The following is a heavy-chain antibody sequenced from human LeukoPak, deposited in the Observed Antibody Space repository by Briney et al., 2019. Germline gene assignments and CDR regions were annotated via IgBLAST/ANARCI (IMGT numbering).Heavy chain of an antibody. CDR1: GFTFSSYS. Sequence: PGGSLSLSCAASGFTFSSYSMNWVRQAPGKGLEWVSYISSSGGTIYYADSLKGRFTISRDNAKNSLYLQMNSLRAEDTAVYYCARDGGSTSSEYRGQGTLVTVSS. J-gene: IGHJ4*02. V-gene: IGHV3-48*01. CDR3: ARDGGSTSSEY. D-gene: IGHD2-2*01. CDR2: ISSSGGTI.